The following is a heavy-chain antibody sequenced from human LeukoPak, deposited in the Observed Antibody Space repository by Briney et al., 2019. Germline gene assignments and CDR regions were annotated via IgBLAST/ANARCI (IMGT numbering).Heavy chain of an antibody. Sequence: PSETLSLTCAVYGGSFSGYYWSWIRQPPGKGLEWIGEINHSGSTNYNPSLKSRVTIPVDTSKNQFSLKLSSATAADTAVYYCARGRTRPIDYWGQGTLVTVSS. CDR3: ARGRTRPIDY. CDR2: INHSGST. CDR1: GGSFSGYY. D-gene: IGHD1-14*01. J-gene: IGHJ4*02. V-gene: IGHV4-34*01.